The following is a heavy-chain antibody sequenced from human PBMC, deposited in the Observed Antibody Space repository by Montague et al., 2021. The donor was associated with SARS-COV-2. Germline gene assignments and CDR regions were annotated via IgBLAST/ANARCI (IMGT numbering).Heavy chain of an antibody. V-gene: IGHV4-59*01. Sequence: SETLSLTCTVSGDSITSSFWTWVRQPPGKGLEWIGYIYYGGSTNHTPSLKSRVTISVDVSKNQFSLKLSSVTAADTAVYYCAREAFGGVIDHWGQGTLGAVSS. CDR3: AREAFGGVIDH. CDR2: IYYGGST. CDR1: GDSITSSF. J-gene: IGHJ4*02. D-gene: IGHD3-16*01.